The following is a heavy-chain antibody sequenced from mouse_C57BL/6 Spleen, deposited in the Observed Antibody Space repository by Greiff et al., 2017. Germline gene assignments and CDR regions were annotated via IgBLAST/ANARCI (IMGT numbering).Heavy chain of an antibody. CDR3: ARPYYGSSWYFDV. D-gene: IGHD1-1*01. J-gene: IGHJ1*03. V-gene: IGHV1-18*01. Sequence: EVQLQQSGPELVKPGASVKIPCKASGYTFTDYNMDWVKQSHGKSLEWIGDINPNNGGTIYNQKFKGKATLTVDESSSTAYMELRSLTSEDTAVYYCARPYYGSSWYFDVWGTGTTVTVSS. CDR2: INPNNGGT. CDR1: GYTFTDYN.